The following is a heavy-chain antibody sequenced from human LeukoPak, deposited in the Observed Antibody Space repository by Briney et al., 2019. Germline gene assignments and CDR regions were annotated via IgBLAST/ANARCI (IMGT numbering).Heavy chain of an antibody. D-gene: IGHD2-15*01. CDR2: IDPSDSYT. CDR3: ARRGYCSGGSCYDY. CDR1: GYSFTSYW. Sequence: GESLRISCKGSGYSFTSYWITWVRQLPGKGLEWMGMIDPSDSYTNYSPSFQGHVTISADKSISTAYVQWSSLKASDTAMYYCARRGYCSGGSCYDYWGQGTLVTVSS. V-gene: IGHV5-10-1*01. J-gene: IGHJ4*02.